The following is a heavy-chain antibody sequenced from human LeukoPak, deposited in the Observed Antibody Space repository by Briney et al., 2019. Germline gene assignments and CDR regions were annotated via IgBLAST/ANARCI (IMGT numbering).Heavy chain of an antibody. J-gene: IGHJ6*03. CDR2: IYPGDSDT. Sequence: GESLKISCKGSGYSFTSYWIGWVRQMPGKGLEWMGIIYPGDSDTRYSPSFQGQVTISADKSISTAYLQWSSLKASDTAMYYCARRYFGQDGYYYMDVWGKGTTVTVSS. V-gene: IGHV5-51*01. CDR3: ARRYFGQDGYYYMDV. D-gene: IGHD3-9*01. CDR1: GYSFTSYW.